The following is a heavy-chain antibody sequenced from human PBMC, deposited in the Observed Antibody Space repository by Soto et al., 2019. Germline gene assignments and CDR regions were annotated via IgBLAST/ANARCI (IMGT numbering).Heavy chain of an antibody. CDR2: IYYSGST. V-gene: IGHV4-39*07. J-gene: IGHJ4*02. CDR1: GGSISSRGYY. CDR3: ARGQVVAAQH. D-gene: IGHD2-15*01. Sequence: SETLSLTCTVSGGSISSRGYYWGWIRQPPGKGLEWIGTIYYSGSTYYNQSLKSRVTISVDRSKNQFSLKLSSVTAADTAVYYCARGQVVAAQHWGQGTLVTVSS.